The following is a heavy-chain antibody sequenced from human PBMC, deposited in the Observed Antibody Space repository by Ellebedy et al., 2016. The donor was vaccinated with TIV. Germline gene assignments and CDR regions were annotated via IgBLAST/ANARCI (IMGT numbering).Heavy chain of an antibody. CDR2: ISSSSSTI. CDR1: GFTFSSYS. CDR3: ARDRVTMVRGVIIRDAFDI. Sequence: PGGSLRLSCAASGFTFSSYSMNWVRQAPGKGLEWVSYISSSSSTIYYADSVKGRFTISRDNAKNSLYLQMNSLRDEDTAVYYCARDRVTMVRGVIIRDAFDIWGQGTMVTVSS. D-gene: IGHD3-10*01. J-gene: IGHJ3*02. V-gene: IGHV3-48*02.